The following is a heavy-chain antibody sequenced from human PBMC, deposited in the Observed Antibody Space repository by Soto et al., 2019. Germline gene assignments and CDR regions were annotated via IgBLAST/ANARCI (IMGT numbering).Heavy chain of an antibody. CDR3: ARENYDFWSGNHVAFDI. J-gene: IGHJ3*02. CDR1: GYTFTSYY. D-gene: IGHD3-3*01. Sequence: VASVKVSCEASGYTFTSYYMHWVRQAPGQGLEWMGIINPSGGSTSYAQKFQGRVTMTRDTSTSTVYMELSSLRSEDTAVYYCARENYDFWSGNHVAFDIWGQGTMVTVSS. CDR2: INPSGGST. V-gene: IGHV1-46*01.